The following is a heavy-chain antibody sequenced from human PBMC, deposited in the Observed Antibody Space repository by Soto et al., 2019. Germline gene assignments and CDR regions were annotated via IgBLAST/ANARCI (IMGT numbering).Heavy chain of an antibody. CDR1: GYTFTSYA. V-gene: IGHV1-3*01. CDR2: INAGNGNT. Sequence: QVRLVPSVAEVKKPWASVKVSCKASGYTFTSYAMHWVRQAPGKRLEWMGWINAGNGNTKYSQKVQGRVTITRDTSASTAYMELSSLRSEDTAVYYCARGSVVGFDPWGQGTMVTVSS. CDR3: ARGSVVGFDP. J-gene: IGHJ5*02. D-gene: IGHD2-15*01.